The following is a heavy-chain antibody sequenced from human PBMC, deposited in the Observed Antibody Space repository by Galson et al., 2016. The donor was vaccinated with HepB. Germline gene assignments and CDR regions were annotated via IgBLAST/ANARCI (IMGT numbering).Heavy chain of an antibody. Sequence: QSGAEVKKPGESLRISCKGSGYSFPNYWITWVRQMPGKGLEWMGTIDPSDSYTNYSTSFQGPVTISADKSISTAYLQWSSLKASDTAMYYCARRSGVAATDYYYYYMDVWGKGTTVTVSS. D-gene: IGHD2-15*01. CDR1: GYSFPNYW. CDR3: ARRSGVAATDYYYYYMDV. V-gene: IGHV5-10-1*01. CDR2: IDPSDSYT. J-gene: IGHJ6*03.